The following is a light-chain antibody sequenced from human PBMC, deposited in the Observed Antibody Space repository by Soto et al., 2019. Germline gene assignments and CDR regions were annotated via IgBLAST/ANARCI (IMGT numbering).Light chain of an antibody. V-gene: IGLV7-46*01. J-gene: IGLJ2*01. CDR3: LLSYNAARV. Sequence: QAVVTQEKSLTVSPGGTVTLTCGSSTGAVTSNHHPYWFQQKAGQAPRTLIYDTSNKHSRTPARFSGSLLGDKAALTLSGAQPEDEAQYYCLLSYNAARVFGGGTKLTFL. CDR2: DTS. CDR1: TGAVTSNHH.